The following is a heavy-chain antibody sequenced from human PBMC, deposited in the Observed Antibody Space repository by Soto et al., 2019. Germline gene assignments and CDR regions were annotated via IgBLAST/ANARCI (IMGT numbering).Heavy chain of an antibody. CDR1: GFSPSSSGVG. Sequence: QITLKESGPPLVKPTQTLTLTCIFSGFSPSSSGVGVGGIRQPPGKALEWLALIYWDGDKRYSPSRKTRLTITKATSTDEVVLTMTSVDAVDTGTYACADKGGRGAGMDVWGQGTPVTVSS. J-gene: IGHJ6*02. V-gene: IGHV2-5*02. CDR3: ADKGGRGAGMDV. D-gene: IGHD2-15*01. CDR2: IYWDGDK.